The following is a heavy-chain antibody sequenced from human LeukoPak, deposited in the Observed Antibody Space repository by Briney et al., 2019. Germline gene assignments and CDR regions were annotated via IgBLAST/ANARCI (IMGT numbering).Heavy chain of an antibody. J-gene: IGHJ6*02. CDR1: GFTFSSYA. Sequence: PGGSLRLSCAASGFTFSSYAMSWVRQAPGKGLEWVSAISGSGGSTYYADSVKGRFTISRDNSKNTLYLQMNSLRAEDTAVYYCAKGIVPARTHYYYAMDVWGQGTTVTVSS. D-gene: IGHD2-2*01. CDR2: ISGSGGST. CDR3: AKGIVPARTHYYYAMDV. V-gene: IGHV3-23*01.